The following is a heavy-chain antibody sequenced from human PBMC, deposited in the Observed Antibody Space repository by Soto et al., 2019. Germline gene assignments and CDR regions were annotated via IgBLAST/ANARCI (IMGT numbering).Heavy chain of an antibody. CDR1: GGSISSSSYY. CDR2: IYYSGST. Sequence: SETLSLTCTVSGGSISSSSYYWGWIRQPPGKGLEWIGSIYYSGSTYYNPSLKSRVTISVDTSKNQFSLKLSSVTAADTAVYYCARQRYWGYYYMDVWGKGTTVTVSS. D-gene: IGHD7-27*01. CDR3: ARQRYWGYYYMDV. V-gene: IGHV4-39*01. J-gene: IGHJ6*03.